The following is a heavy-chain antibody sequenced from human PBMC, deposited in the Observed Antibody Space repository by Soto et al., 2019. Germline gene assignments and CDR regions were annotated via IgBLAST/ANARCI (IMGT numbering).Heavy chain of an antibody. J-gene: IGHJ4*02. Sequence: QGQLQESGPGLVKPSQTLSLTCTVSGGSISSGDYYWSWIRQPPGKGLEWIGYIYYSGSTYYNPSLQRRCTIPIATADNQCSLNLNAVTAADTAVYYGARGRNYRGSGRPFDCWGQGTLVTVSS. D-gene: IGHD3-10*01. CDR1: GGSISSGDYY. CDR2: IYYSGST. V-gene: IGHV4-30-4*01. CDR3: ARGRNYRGSGRPFDC.